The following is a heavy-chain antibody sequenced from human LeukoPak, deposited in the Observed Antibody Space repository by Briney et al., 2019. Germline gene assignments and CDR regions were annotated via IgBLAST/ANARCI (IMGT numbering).Heavy chain of an antibody. CDR2: INSDGSIT. D-gene: IGHD5-18*01. CDR3: ARDAVDTANAV. Sequence: PGGSLRLSCAASGFTFTTYWMHWVRQAPGKGLVWVSHINSDGSITSYADSVKGRFTISSDNAKNTLYLQMNSLRAEDTAVYYCARDAVDTANAVWGQGTTVTVSS. CDR1: GFTFTTYW. V-gene: IGHV3-74*01. J-gene: IGHJ6*02.